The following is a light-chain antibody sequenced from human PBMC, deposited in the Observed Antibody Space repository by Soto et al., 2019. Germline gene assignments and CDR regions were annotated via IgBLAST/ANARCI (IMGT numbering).Light chain of an antibody. CDR2: GAS. CDR1: QSVSGSY. V-gene: IGKV3-20*01. CDR3: QQYNNWPPWT. Sequence: EILFTQSPGTLSLSPGERATLSCRASQSVSGSYLAWYQQKPGQAPRLLIYGASSRATGIPDRFSGSGSGTEFTLTISSLQSEDFAFYYCQQYNNWPPWTFGQGTKVDI. J-gene: IGKJ1*01.